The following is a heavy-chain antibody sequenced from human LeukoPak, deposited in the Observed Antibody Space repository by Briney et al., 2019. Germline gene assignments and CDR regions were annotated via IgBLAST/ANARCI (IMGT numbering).Heavy chain of an antibody. J-gene: IGHJ4*02. D-gene: IGHD3-22*01. CDR2: IIPIFGTA. Sequence: ASVKVSCKASGGTFSSYAISWVRQAPGQGLEWMGGIIPIFGTANYAQKFQGRVTITADESTSTAYMELSSLRSEDTAVYYCAGAPDDSSGYLALTMDYWGQGTLVTVSS. V-gene: IGHV1-69*13. CDR1: GGTFSSYA. CDR3: AGAPDDSSGYLALTMDY.